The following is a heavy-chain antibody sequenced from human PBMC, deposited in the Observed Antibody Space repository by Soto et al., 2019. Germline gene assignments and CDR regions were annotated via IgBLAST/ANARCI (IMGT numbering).Heavy chain of an antibody. CDR3: ARDPSEGRVGNWFES. J-gene: IGHJ5*01. D-gene: IGHD2-2*01. CDR1: GFTFSRYG. CDR2: ISSSTSYV. V-gene: IGHV3-21*06. Sequence: VVSLRISCAASGFTFSRYGMNWLRQAPGKGLEWVASISSSTSYVYYADSVKGRFSTSRDNAKNILFLEMYALRTEDTAVYYCARDPSEGRVGNWFESWGQGTLVTVSS.